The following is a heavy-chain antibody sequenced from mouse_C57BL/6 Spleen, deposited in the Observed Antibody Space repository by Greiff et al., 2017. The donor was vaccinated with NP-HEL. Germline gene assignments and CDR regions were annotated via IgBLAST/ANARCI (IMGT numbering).Heavy chain of an antibody. CDR3: TTSSYDGYYGGAMDY. CDR1: GFNIKDDY. J-gene: IGHJ4*01. CDR2: IDPENGDT. V-gene: IGHV14-4*01. D-gene: IGHD2-3*01. Sequence: EVKLVESGAELVRPGASVKLSCTASGFNIKDDYMHWVKQRPEQGLEWIGWIDPENGDTEYASKFQGKATITADTSSNTAYLQLSSLTSEDTAVYYCTTSSYDGYYGGAMDYWGQGTSVTVSS.